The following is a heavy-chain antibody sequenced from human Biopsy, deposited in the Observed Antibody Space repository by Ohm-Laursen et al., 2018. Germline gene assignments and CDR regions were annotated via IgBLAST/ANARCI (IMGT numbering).Heavy chain of an antibody. CDR3: GNEVYGRDY. Sequence: PSQTLSLTCVVFGRTFSDYRWTWIRQPPGKGLEWIGQINQSGSTNYNPSLKSRVTISADASKYGFPLRLTSVTAADTAVYFWGNEVYGRDYWGLGARVTASS. CDR1: GRTFSDYR. V-gene: IGHV4-34*08. J-gene: IGHJ4*02. D-gene: IGHD4-17*01. CDR2: INQSGST.